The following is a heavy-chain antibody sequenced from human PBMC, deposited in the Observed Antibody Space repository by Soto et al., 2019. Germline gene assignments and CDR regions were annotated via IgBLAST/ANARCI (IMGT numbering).Heavy chain of an antibody. CDR1: GYTFTDFY. D-gene: IGHD2-15*01. CDR3: AKDPQASYNWFDP. Sequence: ASVKVSCKASGYTFTDFYIHWVRQAPGQGLEWMGWINPKSGNTKYEQKFQARVTMTRDTSISTAYMEVSRLTSDDTAVYYCAKDPQASYNWFDPWGQGTLVTVS. J-gene: IGHJ5*02. CDR2: INPKSGNT. V-gene: IGHV1-2*02.